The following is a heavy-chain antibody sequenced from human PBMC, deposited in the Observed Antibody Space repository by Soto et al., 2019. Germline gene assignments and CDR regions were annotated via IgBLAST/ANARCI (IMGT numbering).Heavy chain of an antibody. J-gene: IGHJ5*02. CDR1: GGSISSYY. Sequence: SETLSLTCTVSGGSISSYYWSWIRQPPGKGLEWIGYIYYSGSTNYNPSLKSRVTISVDRSKNQFSLKLSSVTAADTAVYYCARDLRTMPAASRCGFDPWGQGTLVTVSS. CDR3: ARDLRTMPAASRCGFDP. V-gene: IGHV4-59*01. D-gene: IGHD2-2*01. CDR2: IYYSGST.